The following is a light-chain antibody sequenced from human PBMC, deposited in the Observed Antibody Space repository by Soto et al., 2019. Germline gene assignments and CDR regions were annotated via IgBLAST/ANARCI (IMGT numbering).Light chain of an antibody. CDR1: QGIRND. CDR3: LQQNSYPWT. CDR2: AAS. Sequence: DIQMTPSPSSLSASVGDIVTITCRASQGIRNDLGWYQQRQGKAPTRLIYAASSLQIGVPSRFSDSGYGTEFTRTISSLQPEDFAPYYWLQQNSYPWTFGQGTKVEIK. V-gene: IGKV1-17*01. J-gene: IGKJ1*01.